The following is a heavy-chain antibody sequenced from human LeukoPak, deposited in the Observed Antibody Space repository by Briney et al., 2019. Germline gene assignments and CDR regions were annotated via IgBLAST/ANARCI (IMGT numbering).Heavy chain of an antibody. CDR3: ARDKGYYDFWSGYWFDP. V-gene: IGHV3-74*01. CDR2: INSDGSST. D-gene: IGHD3-3*01. CDR1: GFTFDDYA. J-gene: IGHJ5*02. Sequence: GGSLRLSCAASGFTFDDYAMHWVRQAPGKGLVWVSRINSDGSSTSYADSVKGRFTISRDNAKNTLYLQMNSLRAEDTAVYYCARDKGYYDFWSGYWFDPWGQGTLVTVSS.